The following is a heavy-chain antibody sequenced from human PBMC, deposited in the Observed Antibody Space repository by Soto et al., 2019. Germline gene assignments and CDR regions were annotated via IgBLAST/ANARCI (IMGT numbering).Heavy chain of an antibody. V-gene: IGHV1-69*13. CDR3: ARSGPGIAEAGILKAPPFSYYYGMDV. Sequence: GASVKVSCKASGGTFSSYAISWVRQAPGQGLEWMGGIIPIFGTANYAQKFQGRVTITADESTSTAYMELSSLRSEDTAVYYCARSGPGIAEAGILKAPPFSYYYGMDVWGQGTTVTVSS. CDR2: IIPIFGTA. CDR1: GGTFSSYA. D-gene: IGHD6-13*01. J-gene: IGHJ6*02.